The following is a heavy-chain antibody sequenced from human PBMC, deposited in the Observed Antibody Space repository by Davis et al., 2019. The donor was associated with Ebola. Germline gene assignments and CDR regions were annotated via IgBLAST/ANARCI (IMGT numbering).Heavy chain of an antibody. CDR1: GFTFSSHW. Sequence: GGSLRLSCAASGFTFSSHWMSWVRQAPGKGPEWVANMNQDGSQKYYVDSVQGRFTISRDNAKNSLYLQMNSLRAEDTAMYYCARDSQGKIPFDPWGQGTLVAVSS. V-gene: IGHV3-7*03. CDR3: ARDSQGKIPFDP. J-gene: IGHJ5*02. CDR2: MNQDGSQK.